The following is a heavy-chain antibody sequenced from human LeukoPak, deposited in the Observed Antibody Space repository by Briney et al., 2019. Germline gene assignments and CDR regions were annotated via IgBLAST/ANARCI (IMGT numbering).Heavy chain of an antibody. CDR1: GFTFSSYG. CDR2: ISGSGGST. Sequence: GGSLRLSCAASGFTFSSYGMHWVRQAPGKGLEWVSAISGSGGSTYYADSVKGRFTISRDNSKNTLYLQMNSLRAEDTAVYYCASPRHYYYDSSGYLDYWGQGTLVTVSS. D-gene: IGHD3-22*01. J-gene: IGHJ4*02. CDR3: ASPRHYYYDSSGYLDY. V-gene: IGHV3-23*01.